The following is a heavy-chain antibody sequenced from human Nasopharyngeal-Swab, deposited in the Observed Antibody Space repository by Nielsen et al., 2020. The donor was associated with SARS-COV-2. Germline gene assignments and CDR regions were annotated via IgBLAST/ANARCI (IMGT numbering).Heavy chain of an antibody. CDR3: ARTDYDSSGYYLGMINAFDI. V-gene: IGHV4-59*01. D-gene: IGHD3-22*01. J-gene: IGHJ3*02. CDR1: GGSISNYY. CDR2: IYYSGST. Sequence: SETLSLTCTVSGGSISNYYWSWIRQPPGKGLEWIGYIYYSGSTNYNPSLKSRVTISVDTSKNQFSLKLSSVTAADTAVYYCARTDYDSSGYYLGMINAFDIWGQGTMVTVSS.